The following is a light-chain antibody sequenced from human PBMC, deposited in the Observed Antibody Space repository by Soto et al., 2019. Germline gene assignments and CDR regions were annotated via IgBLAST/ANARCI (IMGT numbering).Light chain of an antibody. CDR1: QSVSTNNKNY. CDR3: QQYYSPPVT. CDR2: WAS. J-gene: IGKJ4*01. Sequence: DIVMTQSPDSLAVSLGARATINCKSSQSVSTNNKNYLTWYQLKPGQPPKLLIYWASTRESGVPDRFTGSGSGTDFSLTISSLQAEDVAVYYCQQYYSPPVTFGGGTKVEIK. V-gene: IGKV4-1*01.